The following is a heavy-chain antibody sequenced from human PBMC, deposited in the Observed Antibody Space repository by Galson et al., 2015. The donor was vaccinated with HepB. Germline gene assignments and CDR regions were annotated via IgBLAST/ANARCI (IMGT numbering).Heavy chain of an antibody. CDR2: ISYDGSNK. CDR1: GFTFSSYA. Sequence: SLRLSCAASGFTFSSYAMHWVRQAPGKGLEWVAVISYDGSNKYYADSVEGRFTISRDNSKNTLYLQMNSLRAEDTAVYYCARGVPLYYDSSGYYPYYFDYWGQGTLVTVSS. D-gene: IGHD3-22*01. J-gene: IGHJ4*02. V-gene: IGHV3-30-3*01. CDR3: ARGVPLYYDSSGYYPYYFDY.